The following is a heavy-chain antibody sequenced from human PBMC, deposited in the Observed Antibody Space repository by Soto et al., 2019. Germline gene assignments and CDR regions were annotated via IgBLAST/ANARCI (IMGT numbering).Heavy chain of an antibody. CDR3: ARDGYCSGGSCYGEFDY. V-gene: IGHV4-31*03. Sequence: SETLSLTCTVSGGSISSGGYYLSWIRPHPGKGLEWIGYIYYSGSTYYNPSLKSRVTISVDTSKNQFSLKLSSVTAADTAVYYCARDGYCSGGSCYGEFDYWGQGTLVTVSS. CDR2: IYYSGST. D-gene: IGHD2-15*01. J-gene: IGHJ4*02. CDR1: GGSISSGGYY.